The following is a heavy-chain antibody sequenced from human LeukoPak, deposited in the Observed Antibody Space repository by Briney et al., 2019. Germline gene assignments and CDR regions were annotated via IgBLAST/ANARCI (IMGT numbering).Heavy chain of an antibody. Sequence: ASVKVSCMASGYTVTSYYMHWVRQAPGQGLEWMEILNPSGGSTSYAQKFQGRATLTRATSTSTVYMELSSLRSEDTAVYYCASVYNYGMDVWGQGTTVIVSS. CDR1: GYTVTSYY. CDR2: LNPSGGST. J-gene: IGHJ6*02. V-gene: IGHV1-46*01. CDR3: ASVYNYGMDV.